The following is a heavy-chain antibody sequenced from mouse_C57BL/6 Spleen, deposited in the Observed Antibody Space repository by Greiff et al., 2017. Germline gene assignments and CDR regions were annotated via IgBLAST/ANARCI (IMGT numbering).Heavy chain of an antibody. CDR1: GFTFSSYG. D-gene: IGHD1-1*01. CDR2: ISSGGSYT. V-gene: IGHV5-6*01. Sequence: EVKLMESGGDLVKPGGSLKLSCAASGFTFSSYGMSWVRQTPDKRLEWVATISSGGSYTYYPDSVKGRFTISRDNAKNTLYLQMSSLKSEDTAMYYCARPSTVVGEDYFDYWGQGTTLTVSS. J-gene: IGHJ2*01. CDR3: ARPSTVVGEDYFDY.